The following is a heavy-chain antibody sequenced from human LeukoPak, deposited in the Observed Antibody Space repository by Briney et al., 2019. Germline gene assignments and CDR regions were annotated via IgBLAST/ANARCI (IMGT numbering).Heavy chain of an antibody. J-gene: IGHJ6*03. Sequence: SETLSLTCTVSGGSISGSSYYWGWIRQPPGKGLEWIGSIYYSGSTYYNPSLKSRVTISVDTSKNQFSLNLSSVTAADTAVYYCARRGYSGYDLNYYYYMDVWGKGTTVTISS. CDR1: GGSISGSSYY. CDR2: IYYSGST. CDR3: ARRGYSGYDLNYYYYMDV. V-gene: IGHV4-39*01. D-gene: IGHD5-12*01.